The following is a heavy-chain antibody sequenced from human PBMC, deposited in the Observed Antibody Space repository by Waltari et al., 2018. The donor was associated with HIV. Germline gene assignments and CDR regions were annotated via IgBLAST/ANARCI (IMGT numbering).Heavy chain of an antibody. CDR3: TTAYYYDSSGYYSVFDY. Sequence: AASGFTFSNAWMSWVRQAPGKGLEWVGRIKSKTDGGTTDYAAPVKGRFTISRDDSKNTLYLQMNSLKTEDTAVYYCTTAYYYDSSGYYSVFDYWGQGTLVTVSS. V-gene: IGHV3-15*01. J-gene: IGHJ4*02. D-gene: IGHD3-22*01. CDR2: IKSKTDGGTT. CDR1: GFTFSNAW.